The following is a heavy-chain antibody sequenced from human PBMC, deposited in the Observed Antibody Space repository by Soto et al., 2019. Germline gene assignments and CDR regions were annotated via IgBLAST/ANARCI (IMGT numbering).Heavy chain of an antibody. V-gene: IGHV3-23*01. CDR3: AKGQATRSV. J-gene: IGHJ6*02. D-gene: IGHD5-12*01. Sequence: EGQLLESGGGLVQPGGSLRLSCAASGFSFSSYAMSWVRQVPGKGLEWVSGISTSGGRTFYADSVTGRFTISRDNFENKLYWPMISLRGEDTPFYYCAKGQATRSVRGQGTTVTVSS. CDR2: ISTSGGRT. CDR1: GFSFSSYA.